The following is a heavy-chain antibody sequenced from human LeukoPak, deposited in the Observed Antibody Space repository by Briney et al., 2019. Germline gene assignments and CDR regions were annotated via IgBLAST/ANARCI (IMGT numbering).Heavy chain of an antibody. V-gene: IGHV1-18*01. Sequence: GASVKVSCKASGYRFTSYGINWVRQAPGQGLEWMGWISAYNGNTNYAQKLQGRVTMTTDTSTSTAYMELRSLRSDDTAVYYCARSFYSYGQYYFDYWGQGTLVTVSS. D-gene: IGHD5-18*01. CDR1: GYRFTSYG. J-gene: IGHJ4*02. CDR3: ARSFYSYGQYYFDY. CDR2: ISAYNGNT.